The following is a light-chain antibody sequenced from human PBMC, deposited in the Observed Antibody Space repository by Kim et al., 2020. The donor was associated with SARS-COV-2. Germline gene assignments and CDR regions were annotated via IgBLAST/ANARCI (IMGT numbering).Light chain of an antibody. Sequence: ASVKLPCTLSSGHSNYAIAWHQQQPEKGPRYLMTLNSDGSHSKGDGIPDRFSVSSSGAERYLTISSLQSEDEADYYCQTWGTGIWVFGGGTQLTVL. CDR2: LNSDGSH. V-gene: IGLV4-69*01. CDR3: QTWGTGIWV. J-gene: IGLJ3*02. CDR1: SGHSNYA.